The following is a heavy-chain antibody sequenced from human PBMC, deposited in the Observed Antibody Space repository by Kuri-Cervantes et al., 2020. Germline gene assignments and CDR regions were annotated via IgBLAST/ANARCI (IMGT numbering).Heavy chain of an antibody. D-gene: IGHD7-27*01. CDR3: AKKGLWGYYYCYGLDV. V-gene: IGHV1-8*01. CDR1: GYTFTSYD. J-gene: IGHJ6*02. CDR2: MNPNSGNT. Sequence: GESLKISCKASGYTFTSYDINWVRQATGQGLEWMGWMNPNSGNTGYAQKFQGRVTMTRNTSISTAYMELSSLRSEDTAVYYCAKKGLWGYYYCYGLDVWGQGTTVTVSS.